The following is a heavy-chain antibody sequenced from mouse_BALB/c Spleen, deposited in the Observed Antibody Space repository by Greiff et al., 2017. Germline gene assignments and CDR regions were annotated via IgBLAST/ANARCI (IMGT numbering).Heavy chain of an antibody. CDR1: GYTFTSYW. CDR3: ARSYYRYDGVDY. V-gene: IGHV1-7*01. CDR2: INPSTGYT. Sequence: VQLQQSGAELAKPGASVKMSCKASGYTFTSYWMHWVKQRPGQGLEWIGYINPSTGYTEYNQKFKDKATLTADKSSSTAYMQLSSLTSEDSAVYYCARSYYRYDGVDYWGQGTTLTVSS. J-gene: IGHJ2*01. D-gene: IGHD2-14*01.